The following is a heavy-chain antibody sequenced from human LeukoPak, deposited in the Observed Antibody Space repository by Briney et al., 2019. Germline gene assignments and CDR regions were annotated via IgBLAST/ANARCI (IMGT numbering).Heavy chain of an antibody. CDR3: ARGNVLLWFRELFAGDWFDP. D-gene: IGHD3-10*01. CDR1: GYTFTSYG. Sequence: ASVKVSCKASGYTFTSYGINWVRQAPGQGLEWMGWISSYNGNTNYAQKFQDRVTMTTYTSTSTAYMELRSLRSDDTAVYYCARGNVLLWFRELFAGDWFDPWGQGTLVTVSS. CDR2: ISSYNGNT. V-gene: IGHV1-18*01. J-gene: IGHJ5*02.